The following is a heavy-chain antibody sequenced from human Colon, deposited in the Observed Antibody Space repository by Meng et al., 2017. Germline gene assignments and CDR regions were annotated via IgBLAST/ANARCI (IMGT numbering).Heavy chain of an antibody. Sequence: QVQLVQSGAEVKKPGASVRVSCKASGYTFTALDKNWVRQATGQGLEWMGWINPNSGETGYAQKFQGRFTMTRDTSISTFYMELSSLTSDDTAVYYCARGIWEGFDYWGQGALVTVSS. D-gene: IGHD1-26*01. CDR2: INPNSGET. CDR3: ARGIWEGFDY. CDR1: GYTFTALD. J-gene: IGHJ4*02. V-gene: IGHV1-8*01.